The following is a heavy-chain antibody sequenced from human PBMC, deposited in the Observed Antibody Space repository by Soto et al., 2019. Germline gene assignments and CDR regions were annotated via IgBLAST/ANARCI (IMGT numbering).Heavy chain of an antibody. CDR1: GYSFTSYH. J-gene: IGHJ6*02. CDR3: ARRSYCDGDCTRRPYDYYGMDV. Sequence: EVQLVQSGAEVKKPGESLKISCKGSGYSFTSYHIVWVRQMPGKGLEWMGIIYPGDSETRYSPSLQGQVTMSADKSTSTAYLQGSSLKASDIAMYYCARRSYCDGDCTRRPYDYYGMDVWGQGTTVTVSS. V-gene: IGHV5-51*01. D-gene: IGHD2-21*02. CDR2: IYPGDSET.